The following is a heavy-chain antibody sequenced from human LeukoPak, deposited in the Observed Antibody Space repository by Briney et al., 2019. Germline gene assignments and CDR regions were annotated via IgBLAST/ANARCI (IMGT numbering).Heavy chain of an antibody. D-gene: IGHD6-13*01. V-gene: IGHV3-11*01. CDR1: GFTFSDYY. CDR3: ARGTIAAAGKDGMDV. J-gene: IGHJ6*04. CDR2: ISSSGSSI. Sequence: GGSLRLSCAASGFTFSDYYMSWIRQAPGRGLEGVSYISSSGSSIYYADSVRGRFTIPRDNAKNSLHLQMTTLRAEDRAVYYCARGTIAAAGKDGMDVWGEGNTVTASS.